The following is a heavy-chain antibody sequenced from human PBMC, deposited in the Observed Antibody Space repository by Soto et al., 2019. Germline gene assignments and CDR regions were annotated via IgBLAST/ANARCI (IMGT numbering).Heavy chain of an antibody. CDR3: ARGGTTNYYDSSASSHYCDY. J-gene: IGHJ4*02. V-gene: IGHV1-2*02. D-gene: IGHD3-22*01. CDR2: ISPNTGGT. CDR1: GYTFTDYY. Sequence: GASVKVSFKASGYTFTDYYMQWVRQAPGEGLELMGWISPNTGGTNYAQKFQGRVTMTRDTSINTGYMELSSLRSDDTAVYYCARGGTTNYYDSSASSHYCDYWGQGTQVTVSS.